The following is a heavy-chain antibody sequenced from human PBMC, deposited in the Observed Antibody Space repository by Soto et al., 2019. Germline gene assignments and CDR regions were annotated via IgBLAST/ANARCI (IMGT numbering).Heavy chain of an antibody. CDR2: IYSGGST. J-gene: IGHJ4*02. D-gene: IGHD3-22*01. CDR3: ARGHYDSSGYTYYFDY. V-gene: IGHV3-53*01. Sequence: EVQLVESGGGLIQPGGSLRLSCAASGFTVSSNYMSWVRQAPGKGLEWVSVIYSGGSTYYADSVKGRFTISRDNSKNTRYLQMNSLRAEDTAVYYCARGHYDSSGYTYYFDYWGQGTLVTVSS. CDR1: GFTVSSNY.